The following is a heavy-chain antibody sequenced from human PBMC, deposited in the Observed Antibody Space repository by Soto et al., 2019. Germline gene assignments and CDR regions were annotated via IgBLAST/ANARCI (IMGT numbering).Heavy chain of an antibody. CDR3: VRVWQLSP. CDR1: GYTLINYG. J-gene: IGHJ5*02. CDR2: TSGHNGNT. V-gene: IGHV1-18*01. Sequence: QVQLVQSGDEVKKTGASVKVSCRASGYTLINYGISWVRQAPGKVLFWMGWTSGHNGNTFFAQKVQGRLTLTIDTSTNTAYMELMSLKIDDTAMYYFVRVWQLSPWGQGTLVTVSS. D-gene: IGHD1-1*01.